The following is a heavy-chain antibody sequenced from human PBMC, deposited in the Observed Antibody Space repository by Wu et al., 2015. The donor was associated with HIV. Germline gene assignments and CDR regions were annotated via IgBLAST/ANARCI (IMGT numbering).Heavy chain of an antibody. CDR1: GYPFTSYG. CDR3: ARDPGFGSSWDYYYYGMDV. CDR2: ISTYNGNT. V-gene: IGHV1-18*01. D-gene: IGHD6-13*01. J-gene: IGHJ6*01. Sequence: QVHLVQSGAEVKKPGASVKVSCKASGYPFTSYGISWVRQAPGQGLEWMGWISTYNGNTDSAQKLQGRVTLTTDTSTSTAYMELRSLRSDDTAMYYCARDPGFGSSWDYYYYGMDVVGPKGPNGHRLP.